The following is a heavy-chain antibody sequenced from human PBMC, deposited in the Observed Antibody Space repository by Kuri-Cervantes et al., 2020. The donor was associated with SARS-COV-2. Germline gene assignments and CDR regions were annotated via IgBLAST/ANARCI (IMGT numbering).Heavy chain of an antibody. J-gene: IGHJ6*02. CDR2: INHSGST. CDR3: AREYYYDSSGYYYTRYYYYYGMDV. D-gene: IGHD3-22*01. V-gene: IGHV4-34*01. CDR1: GGSFSGYY. Sequence: SETLSLTCAVYGGSFSGYYWSWIRQPPGKGLEWIGEINHSGSTNYNPSLKSRVTISVDTSKNQFSLKLSSATAADTAVYYCAREYYYDSSGYYYTRYYYYYGMDVWGQGTTVTVSS.